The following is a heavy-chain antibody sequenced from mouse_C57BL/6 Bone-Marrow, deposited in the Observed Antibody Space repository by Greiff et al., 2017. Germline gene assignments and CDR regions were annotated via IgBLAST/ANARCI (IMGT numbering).Heavy chain of an antibody. CDR1: GYTFTSYG. CDR2: IYPRSGNT. J-gene: IGHJ2*01. V-gene: IGHV1-81*01. CDR3: ARKRGWLLPKDY. Sequence: VQLQQSGAELARPGASVKLSCKASGYTFTSYGISWVKQRTGQGLEWIGEIYPRSGNTYYNEKFKGKATLTADKSSSTVYMELRSLTSEDSAVYFCARKRGWLLPKDYWGQGTTLTVSS. D-gene: IGHD2-3*01.